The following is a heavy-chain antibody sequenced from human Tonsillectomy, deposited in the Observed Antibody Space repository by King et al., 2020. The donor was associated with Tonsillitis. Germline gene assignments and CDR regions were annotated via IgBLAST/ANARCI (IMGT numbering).Heavy chain of an antibody. CDR2: IRSKANSYAT. Sequence: VQLVESGGGLVQPGGSLKLSCAASGFTFSGSAMHWVRQASGKGLEWVGRIRSKANSYATAYAASVKGRFTISRDDSKNTAYLQMNSLKTEDTAVYYCTSPSKEMATITYYYGMDVWGQGTTVTVSS. J-gene: IGHJ6*02. CDR1: GFTFSGSA. CDR3: TSPSKEMATITYYYGMDV. V-gene: IGHV3-73*01. D-gene: IGHD5-24*01.